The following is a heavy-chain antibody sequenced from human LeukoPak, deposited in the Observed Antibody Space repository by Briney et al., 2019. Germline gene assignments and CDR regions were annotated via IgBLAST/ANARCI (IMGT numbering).Heavy chain of an antibody. Sequence: ASVKVSCKASGYTFTGYYMHWVRQAPGQGLEWMGWISAYNGNTNYAQKLQGRVTMTTDTSTSTAYMELRSLRSDDTAVYYCARVLKEDIVVVPAAKDYYYYMDVWGKGTTVTVSS. CDR2: ISAYNGNT. J-gene: IGHJ6*03. D-gene: IGHD2-2*01. CDR1: GYTFTGYY. V-gene: IGHV1-18*04. CDR3: ARVLKEDIVVVPAAKDYYYYMDV.